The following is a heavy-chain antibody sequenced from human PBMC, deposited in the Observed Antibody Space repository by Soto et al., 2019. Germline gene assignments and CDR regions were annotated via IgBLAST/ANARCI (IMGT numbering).Heavy chain of an antibody. V-gene: IGHV3-7*03. J-gene: IGHJ4*02. CDR3: ARESGIAMAGTDIDY. D-gene: IGHD6-19*01. CDR1: GFTFSMYL. CDR2: IKQDGSEK. Sequence: EVQLVESGGGLVQPGGSLRLSCAASGFTFSMYLMSWVRQAPGKGLEWVANIKQDGSEKYYVDSVKGRFTISRDNAKNSLYLQMNSLRADDTAVYYCARESGIAMAGTDIDYWGQGTLVTVSS.